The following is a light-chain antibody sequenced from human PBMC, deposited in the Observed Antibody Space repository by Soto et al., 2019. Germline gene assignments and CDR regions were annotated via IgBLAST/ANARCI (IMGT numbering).Light chain of an antibody. J-gene: IGKJ4*01. Sequence: EIVMTQSPATLSVSPGERVTLSCRASQSVNSNLAWYQQKPGQTPKLLIYVASTRATGIPARFSGSGSGTDFTLTISSLQSEDFAIYYCQQYNALPLTFGGGTKVEFK. CDR1: QSVNSN. V-gene: IGKV3-15*01. CDR3: QQYNALPLT. CDR2: VAS.